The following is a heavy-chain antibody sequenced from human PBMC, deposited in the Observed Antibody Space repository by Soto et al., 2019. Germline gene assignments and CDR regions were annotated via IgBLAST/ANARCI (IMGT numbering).Heavy chain of an antibody. V-gene: IGHV4-61*08. D-gene: IGHD3-10*01. Sequence: SETLSLTCTVSAGSISSGGYYWSWIRQHPGKGLEWIGYIYYSGSTNYNPSLKSRVTISVDTSKNQFSLKLSSVTAADTAVYYCARDHAMVRGASSYGMDVRGQGTTVTVSS. CDR3: ARDHAMVRGASSYGMDV. CDR1: AGSISSGGYY. CDR2: IYYSGST. J-gene: IGHJ6*02.